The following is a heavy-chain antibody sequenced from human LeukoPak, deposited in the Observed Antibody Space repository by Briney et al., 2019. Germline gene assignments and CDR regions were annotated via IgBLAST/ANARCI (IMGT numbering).Heavy chain of an antibody. J-gene: IGHJ5*02. CDR3: ARDVGNFNWFDP. D-gene: IGHD4-23*01. CDR2: IYYSGST. Sequence: KPSETLSLTCTVSGGSISSYYWSWIRQPPGKGLEWIGYIYYSGSTNYNPSLKSRVTISVDTSKNQFSLKLSSVTAADTAVYYCARDVGNFNWFDPWGQGTLVTVSS. V-gene: IGHV4-59*01. CDR1: GGSISSYY.